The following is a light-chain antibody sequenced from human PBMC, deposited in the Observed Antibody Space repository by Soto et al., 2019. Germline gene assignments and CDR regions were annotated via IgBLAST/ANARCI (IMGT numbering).Light chain of an antibody. J-gene: IGKJ1*01. V-gene: IGKV1-5*01. CDR2: DVS. Sequence: MQSPGTLSVSPGERATLSCRASQSITTWLAWYQQRPGKAPKLLIYDVSSLQSGVPSRFSGSGSGTEFTLTISSLQPDDFATYYCQHYKMYSPWTFGQATTVDIK. CDR3: QHYKMYSPWT. CDR1: QSITTW.